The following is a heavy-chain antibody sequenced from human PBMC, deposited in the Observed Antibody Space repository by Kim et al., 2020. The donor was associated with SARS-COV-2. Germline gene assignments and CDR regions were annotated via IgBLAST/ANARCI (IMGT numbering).Heavy chain of an antibody. D-gene: IGHD1-26*01. J-gene: IGHJ4*02. Sequence: GGSLRLSCAASGFNFDDYAMHWDRQLAGKGLEFVSLINADSRTTFYADSVKGRFTISRDNSKNYLFLQMNTLTTDDTAWYYCTKDYWGSYTDWGRGTLVTVSS. CDR2: INADSRTT. V-gene: IGHV3-43*02. CDR1: GFNFDDYA. CDR3: TKDYWGSYTD.